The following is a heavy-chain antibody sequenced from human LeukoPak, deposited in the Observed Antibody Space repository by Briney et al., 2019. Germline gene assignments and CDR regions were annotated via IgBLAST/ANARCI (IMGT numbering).Heavy chain of an antibody. J-gene: IGHJ4*02. Sequence: SVKVSCKASGGTFSSYAITWVRQAPGQGLEWMGGIIPIFGTACYAQKFQGRVTITADESTSTAYMELSSLRSEDTAVYYCARGEGREDIVVVPAAMFDYWGQGTLVTVSS. CDR1: GGTFSSYA. V-gene: IGHV1-69*01. CDR3: ARGEGREDIVVVPAAMFDY. CDR2: IIPIFGTA. D-gene: IGHD2-2*01.